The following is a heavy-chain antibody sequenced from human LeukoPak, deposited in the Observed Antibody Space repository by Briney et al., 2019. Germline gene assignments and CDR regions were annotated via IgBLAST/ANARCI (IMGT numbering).Heavy chain of an antibody. Sequence: GGSVRLSCAATGFTSVNYAMSWVRQAPGKGLEWVSAISGSGGSTYYADSVKGRFTISRDNSKNTLHLQMNSLRAGDTAIYYCAKDRGSGWSFDYWGQGTLVTVSS. CDR2: ISGSGGST. CDR3: AKDRGSGWSFDY. D-gene: IGHD6-19*01. V-gene: IGHV3-23*01. J-gene: IGHJ4*02. CDR1: GFTSVNYA.